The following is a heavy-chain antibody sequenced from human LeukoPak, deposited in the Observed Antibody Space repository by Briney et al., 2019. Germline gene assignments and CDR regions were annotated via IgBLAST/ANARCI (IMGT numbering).Heavy chain of an antibody. CDR2: IYPGDSDT. CDR3: ARGVGGTYFDF. Sequence: GESLKISCKGSGYTFSNYWIGWVRQMPGKGLEWMGIIYPGDSDTTYSPSFQGQVTISSDKAIDTAYLQWSSLKASDTAMYYCARGVGGTYFDFWGQGALATVSS. V-gene: IGHV5-51*01. CDR1: GYTFSNYW. J-gene: IGHJ4*02. D-gene: IGHD1-26*01.